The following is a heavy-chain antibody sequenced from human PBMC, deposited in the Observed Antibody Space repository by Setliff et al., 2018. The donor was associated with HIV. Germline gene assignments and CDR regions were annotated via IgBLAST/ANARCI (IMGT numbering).Heavy chain of an antibody. CDR2: ITHSGRT. J-gene: IGHJ6*03. Sequence: ASETLSLTCAVYGGSFSDNYWTWIRQPPGKGLEWIGEITHSGRTNFRPSLRSRVTMPRDTSKNQFSLKLSSVTAADTAVYYCARATATYWYSIPRDYIYHMDVWGEGTTVTVSS. CDR1: GGSFSDNY. CDR3: ARATATYWYSIPRDYIYHMDV. V-gene: IGHV4-34*01. D-gene: IGHD2-8*02.